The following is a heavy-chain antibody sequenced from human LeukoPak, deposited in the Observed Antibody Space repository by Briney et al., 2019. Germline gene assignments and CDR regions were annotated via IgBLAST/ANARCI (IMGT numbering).Heavy chain of an antibody. D-gene: IGHD3-10*01. CDR3: ASIATYYYGSGSYPRPDY. CDR1: GGSISSGGSY. Sequence: PSQTLSLTCTVSGGSISSGGSYWSWIRQHPGNGLEWIGYIYYSGSTYYNPSLKSRVTISVDTSKNQFSLKLSSVTAADTAVYYCASIATYYYGSGSYPRPDYWGQGTLVTVSS. V-gene: IGHV4-31*03. J-gene: IGHJ4*02. CDR2: IYYSGST.